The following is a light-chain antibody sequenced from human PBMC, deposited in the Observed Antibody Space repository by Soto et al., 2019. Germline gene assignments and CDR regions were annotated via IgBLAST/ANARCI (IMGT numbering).Light chain of an antibody. CDR2: DVS. CDR1: SSDVGGYNS. V-gene: IGLV2-14*01. CDR3: TSYTSTSLLV. J-gene: IGLJ7*01. Sequence: QSALTQPASVSGSPGQSITISCTGTSSDVGGYNSVSWYQQHPGKAPKLMIYDVSNRPSGVSNRFFGSKSGNTASLTISGLQAEDEADYYCTSYTSTSLLVFGGGTQLTVL.